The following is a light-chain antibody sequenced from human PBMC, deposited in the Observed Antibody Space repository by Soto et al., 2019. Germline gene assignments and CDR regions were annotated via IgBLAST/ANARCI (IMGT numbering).Light chain of an antibody. CDR1: QSISSW. CDR2: KAS. J-gene: IGKJ1*01. Sequence: DIQMTQSPSTLSASVGDRVTITGRASQSISSWLAWYQQQPGKAPKLLIYKASSLESGVPSRFSGSGSGTDFALTINNVQPEDCATYYCQQYNSYWTFGLGTKVDIK. V-gene: IGKV1-5*03. CDR3: QQYNSYWT.